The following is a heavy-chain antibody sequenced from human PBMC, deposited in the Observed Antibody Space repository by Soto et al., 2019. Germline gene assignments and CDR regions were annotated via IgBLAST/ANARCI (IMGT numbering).Heavy chain of an antibody. CDR1: GFTFSSYS. J-gene: IGHJ6*02. CDR2: ISSSSSTI. V-gene: IGHV3-48*02. CDR3: ARDSSGWYYYYYGMDV. D-gene: IGHD6-19*01. Sequence: EVQLVESGGGLVQPGGSLRLSCAASGFTFSSYSMNWFRQAPVKGLEWVSYISSSSSTIYYADSVKGRFTISRDNAKNSLYLQMNSLRDEDTAVYYCARDSSGWYYYYYGMDVWCQGTTVTVSS.